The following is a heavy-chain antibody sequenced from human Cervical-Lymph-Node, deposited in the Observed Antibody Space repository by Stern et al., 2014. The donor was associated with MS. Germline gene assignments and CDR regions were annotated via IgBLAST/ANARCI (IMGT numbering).Heavy chain of an antibody. D-gene: IGHD6-13*01. CDR2: IQPGDSET. Sequence: VQLVESGAEVKKPGESLKISCTGSGYSFTSYYILWVRHVPGKGLEWMGIIQPGDSETRYSPSFQGQVTISADTSINTAYLQWRSLKASDTAMYYCARTRYSSSWYTFDPWGQGTLVTVSS. V-gene: IGHV5-51*03. J-gene: IGHJ5*02. CDR1: GYSFTSYY. CDR3: ARTRYSSSWYTFDP.